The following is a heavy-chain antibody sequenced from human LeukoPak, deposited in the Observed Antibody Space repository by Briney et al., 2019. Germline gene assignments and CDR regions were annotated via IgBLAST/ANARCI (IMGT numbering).Heavy chain of an antibody. CDR3: ARESIAARLDY. J-gene: IGHJ4*02. CDR2: IWYDGSNK. V-gene: IGHV3-33*08. D-gene: IGHD6-6*01. Sequence: GGSLRLSCAASGFTFSSYGMSWVRQAPGKGLEWVAVIWYDGSNKYYADSVKGRFTISRDNSKNTLYLQMNSLRAEDTAVYYCARESIAARLDYWGQGTLVTVSS. CDR1: GFTFSSYG.